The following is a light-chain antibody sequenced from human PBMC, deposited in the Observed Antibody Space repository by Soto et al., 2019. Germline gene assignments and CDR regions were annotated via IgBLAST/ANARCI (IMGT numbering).Light chain of an antibody. J-gene: IGKJ3*01. CDR1: QGIRNF. V-gene: IGKV1-27*01. Sequence: DIQMTQSPTSLSASVGDRVTITCRASQGIRNFVAWYQQKPGKAPKLLIYAASTLQSGVPSRFSGSGSGTVFPLTINSLQPEDVATYTCQQYSSVPVFGPGTKVEIK. CDR3: QQYSSVPV. CDR2: AAS.